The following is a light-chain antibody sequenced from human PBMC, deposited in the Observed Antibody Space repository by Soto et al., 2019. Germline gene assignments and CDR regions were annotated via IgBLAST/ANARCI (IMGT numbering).Light chain of an antibody. CDR1: TSDVGGYNH. J-gene: IGLJ3*02. V-gene: IGLV2-14*01. CDR2: EVS. CDR3: RSYTSSRAWV. Sequence: QSALTQPASVSGSPGQSIAISCTGTTSDVGGYNHVSWYQQHPGKAPKLMIYEVSDRPSGVPNRFSGSKSGSTASLTISGLQAEDEADYYCRSYTSSRAWVFGGGTKLTVL.